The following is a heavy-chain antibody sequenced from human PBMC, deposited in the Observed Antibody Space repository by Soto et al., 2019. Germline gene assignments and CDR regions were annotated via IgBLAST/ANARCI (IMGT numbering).Heavy chain of an antibody. CDR3: ARDSFGDLRIAAGGTAFDY. CDR1: GFTFSNCG. V-gene: IGHV3-33*01. D-gene: IGHD6-13*01. Sequence: GGSLRLSCAASGFTFSNCGMHWVRQAPGKGLEWVAVIWYDGSNKYYADSVRGRFTISRDNSKNTLYLQMNSLRAEDTAVYYCARDSFGDLRIAAGGTAFDYWGQGTLVTVSS. J-gene: IGHJ4*02. CDR2: IWYDGSNK.